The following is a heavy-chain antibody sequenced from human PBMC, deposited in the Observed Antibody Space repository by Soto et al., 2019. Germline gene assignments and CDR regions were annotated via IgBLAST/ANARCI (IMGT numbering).Heavy chain of an antibody. J-gene: IGHJ4*02. V-gene: IGHV1-18*01. CDR3: ARGTPENCSGGSCYYYYFDY. CDR2: ISAYNGNT. D-gene: IGHD2-15*01. Sequence: ASVKVSCKASGYTFTSYGISWVRQAPGQGLEWMGWISAYNGNTNYAQKLQGRVTRTTDTSTSTAYMELRSLRSDDTAVYYCARGTPENCSGGSCYYYYFDYWGQGTLVTVSS. CDR1: GYTFTSYG.